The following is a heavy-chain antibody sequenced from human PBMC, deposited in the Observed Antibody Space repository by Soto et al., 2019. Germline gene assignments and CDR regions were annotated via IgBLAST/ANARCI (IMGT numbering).Heavy chain of an antibody. CDR3: ARIGTAAAIGTYGMDV. CDR1: GFSFSTYS. D-gene: IGHD2-2*01. V-gene: IGHV3-21*01. Sequence: EVQLVESGGGLVKPGGSLRLSCAASGFSFSTYSMNWVRQAPGKGLEWVSAISSSSTYIYYGDSVKGRFTISRDNAKNSLYLQMNSLRAEETAVYYCARIGTAAAIGTYGMDVWGQGTTVTVSS. J-gene: IGHJ6*02. CDR2: ISSSSTYI.